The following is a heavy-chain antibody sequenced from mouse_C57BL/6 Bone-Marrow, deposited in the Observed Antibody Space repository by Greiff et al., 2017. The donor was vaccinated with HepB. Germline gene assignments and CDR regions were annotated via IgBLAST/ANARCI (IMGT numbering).Heavy chain of an antibody. CDR2: IDPSDSYT. CDR3: ARRIRNFDY. J-gene: IGHJ2*01. V-gene: IGHV1-50*01. CDR1: GYTFTSYW. Sequence: QVQLQQPGAELVKPGASVKLSCKASGYTFTSYWMQWVKLRPGQGLEWIGEIDPSDSYTNYNQKFKGKATLTVDTSSSTAYMQLSSLTSEDSAVYYCARRIRNFDYWGQGTTLTVSS.